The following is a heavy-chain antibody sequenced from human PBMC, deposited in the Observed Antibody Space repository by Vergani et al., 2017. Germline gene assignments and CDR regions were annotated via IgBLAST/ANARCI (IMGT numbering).Heavy chain of an antibody. J-gene: IGHJ4*02. Sequence: QVQLVQSGAEVKKPGSSVKVSCKASGGTFSSYAISWVRQAPGQGLEWMGRIIPILGIANYAQKFQGRVTITADKSTSTAYMELSSLRSEDPAVYYCARTPPYSSGAVYYWGQGTLVTVSS. V-gene: IGHV1-69*04. CDR1: GGTFSSYA. CDR2: IIPILGIA. CDR3: ARTPPYSSGAVYY. D-gene: IGHD6-19*01.